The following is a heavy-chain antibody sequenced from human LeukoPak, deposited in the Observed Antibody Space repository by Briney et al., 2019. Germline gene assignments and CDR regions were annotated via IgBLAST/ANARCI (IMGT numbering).Heavy chain of an antibody. CDR2: IYPGDSDI. CDR3: ARQQRWLRFFFCDY. V-gene: IGHV5-51*01. Sequence: KSRKISCMCTRYRFTSYSIGSMRQMTGKGVEWMGIIYPGDSDISNGASFQGQVTMSPDNSLSTPCLQRSSLKASDTAMYYRARQQRWLRFFFCDYWGQGTLVTVSS. J-gene: IGHJ4*02. D-gene: IGHD5-24*01. CDR1: RYRFTSYS.